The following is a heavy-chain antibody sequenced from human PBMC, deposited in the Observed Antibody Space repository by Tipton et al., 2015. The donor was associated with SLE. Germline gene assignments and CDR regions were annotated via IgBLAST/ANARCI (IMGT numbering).Heavy chain of an antibody. Sequence: TLSFTCAVYGGSFSGYYWSWIRQPPGKGLEWIGEINHSGSTNYNPSLKSRVTISVDTSKNQFSLKLSSVTAADTAVYYCARLPLIAAAGRYFDYWGQGTLVTVSS. CDR3: ARLPLIAAAGRYFDY. CDR1: GGSFSGYY. J-gene: IGHJ4*02. D-gene: IGHD6-13*01. V-gene: IGHV4-34*01. CDR2: INHSGST.